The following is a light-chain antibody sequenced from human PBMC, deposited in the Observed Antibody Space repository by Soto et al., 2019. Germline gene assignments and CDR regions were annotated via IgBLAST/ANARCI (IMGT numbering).Light chain of an antibody. V-gene: IGLV2-14*01. CDR2: EVN. Sequence: QSALTQPASVSGSPGQSITISCTGTSTDVGGYNYVSWYQQHPGKAPKLMIYEVNNRPSGVSARFSGSKSGNTASLTISGLQAEDEADDYCSSYTRSATLGVFGGGTKLTVL. CDR1: STDVGGYNY. CDR3: SSYTRSATLGV. J-gene: IGLJ3*02.